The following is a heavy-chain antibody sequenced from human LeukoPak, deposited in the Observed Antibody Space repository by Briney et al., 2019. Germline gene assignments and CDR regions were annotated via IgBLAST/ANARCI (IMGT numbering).Heavy chain of an antibody. V-gene: IGHV3-23*01. J-gene: IGHJ4*02. CDR1: GFTFSSSA. CDR3: ARGAGYNYPYYFDY. D-gene: IGHD5-24*01. CDR2: ISNNGGYT. Sequence: PGGSLRLSCAASGFTFSSSAMSWVRQAPGKGLEWVSAISNNGGYTYYADSVKGRFTISRDNSKNTLYLQMNSLRAEDTAVYYCARGAGYNYPYYFDYWGQGTLVTVSS.